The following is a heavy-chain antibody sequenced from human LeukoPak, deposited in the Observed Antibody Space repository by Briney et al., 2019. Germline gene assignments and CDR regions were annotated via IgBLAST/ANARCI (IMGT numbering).Heavy chain of an antibody. D-gene: IGHD4-17*01. J-gene: IGHJ4*02. CDR1: GGTFSSYA. CDR2: IIPIFGTA. CDR3: ARDLNDYGDYSFDY. Sequence: SVKVSCKASGGTFSSYAISWVRQAPGQGLEWMGRIIPIFGTANYAQRFQGRVTITTDESTSTAYMELSSLRSEDTAVYCCARDLNDYGDYSFDYWRQGTLVTVSS. V-gene: IGHV1-69*05.